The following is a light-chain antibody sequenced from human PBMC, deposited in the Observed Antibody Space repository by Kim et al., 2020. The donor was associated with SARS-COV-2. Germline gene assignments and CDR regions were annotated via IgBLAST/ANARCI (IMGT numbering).Light chain of an antibody. CDR2: GAS. Sequence: ASVGDRVTIHCRASQEISRWLAWHQQKPGKAHKFLIYGASRLGSGVPSRFSGSGSGTEFPLTISSLQPDDFATYYCQQYKSYPYIFGQGTKLEI. CDR1: QEISRW. CDR3: QQYKSYPYI. V-gene: IGKV1-5*01. J-gene: IGKJ2*01.